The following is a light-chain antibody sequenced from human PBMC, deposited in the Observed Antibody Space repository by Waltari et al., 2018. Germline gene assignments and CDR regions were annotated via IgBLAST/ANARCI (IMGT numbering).Light chain of an antibody. CDR3: ATWDARLTAVL. CDR2: SND. J-gene: IGLJ2*01. CDR1: NSNIGSST. Sequence: QSVLTQPPSASGTPGQRGTISCSGSNSNIGSSTVNWYQRVPGTAPKLLIYSNDQRPSGVPDRISGSKSGTSASLAISGLHSEDEADYYCATWDARLTAVLFGGGTKVTVL. V-gene: IGLV1-44*01.